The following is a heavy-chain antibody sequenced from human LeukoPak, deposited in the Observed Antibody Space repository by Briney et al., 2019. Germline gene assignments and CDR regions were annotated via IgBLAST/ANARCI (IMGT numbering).Heavy chain of an antibody. CDR2: INPSGGST. V-gene: IGHV1-46*01. Sequence: ASVKVSCKASGYTFTSYYMHWVRQAPGQGLEWMGIINPSGGSTSYAQKFQGWVTMTRNTSISTAYMELSSLRSEDTAVYYCARVPLEPGIAAAVDVWGQGTTVTVSS. D-gene: IGHD6-13*01. CDR1: GYTFTSYY. CDR3: ARVPLEPGIAAAVDV. J-gene: IGHJ6*02.